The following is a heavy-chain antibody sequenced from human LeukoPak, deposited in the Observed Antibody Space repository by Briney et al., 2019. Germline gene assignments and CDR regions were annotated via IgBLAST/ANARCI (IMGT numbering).Heavy chain of an antibody. D-gene: IGHD5-24*01. CDR1: GYTFTSYD. CDR2: MNPNSGNT. CDR3: ARGGPKRRDGYSPEFDY. J-gene: IGHJ4*02. V-gene: IGHV1-8*03. Sequence: ASVKVSCKASGYTFTSYDINWVRQATGQRLEWMGWMNPNSGNTGYAQKFQGRVTITRNTSISTAYMELSSLRSEDTAVYYCARGGPKRRDGYSPEFDYWGQGTLVTVSS.